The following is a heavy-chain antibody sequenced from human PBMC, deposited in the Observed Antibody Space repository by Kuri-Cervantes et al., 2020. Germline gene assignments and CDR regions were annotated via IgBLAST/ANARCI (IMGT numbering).Heavy chain of an antibody. J-gene: IGHJ4*02. D-gene: IGHD6-19*01. CDR3: ARDPGSRWLPFDY. CDR1: GGSISSGGYS. V-gene: IGHV4-30-2*01. Sequence: LSCAVSGGSISSGGYSWSWIRQPPGKGLEWIGYIYHSGSTYYNPSLKSRVTISVDRSKNQFSLKLSSVTAADTAVYYCARDPGSRWLPFDYWGQGTLVTVSS. CDR2: IYHSGST.